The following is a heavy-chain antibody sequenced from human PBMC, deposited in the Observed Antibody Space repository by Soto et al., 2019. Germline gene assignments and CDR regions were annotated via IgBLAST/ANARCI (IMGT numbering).Heavy chain of an antibody. V-gene: IGHV3-30*18. Sequence: QVQLVESGGGVVQPGRSLRLSCAASGFSFSSYGMHWVRQAPGKGLEWVAVISYDGSSKYYADSVKGRFTISRDNFKNTLYLQMNTLRGEDTAWFYCAKDTSYGSGSYYHFEYWGQGTLVTVSS. CDR2: ISYDGSSK. CDR3: AKDTSYGSGSYYHFEY. CDR1: GFSFSSYG. J-gene: IGHJ4*02. D-gene: IGHD3-10*01.